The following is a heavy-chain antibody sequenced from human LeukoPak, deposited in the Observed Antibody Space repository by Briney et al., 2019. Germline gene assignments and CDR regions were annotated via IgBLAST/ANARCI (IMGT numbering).Heavy chain of an antibody. CDR2: IKKDGSEK. CDR1: GFTFSSYS. D-gene: IGHD1-26*01. J-gene: IGHJ4*02. Sequence: PGGSLRLSCAASGFTFSSYSMNWVRQAPGKGLEWVANIKKDGSEKNYVDSVKGRFTISRDNAKNSLYLQMNSLRAEDTAVYYCARVSEVGATSFDYWGQGTLVTVSS. V-gene: IGHV3-7*01. CDR3: ARVSEVGATSFDY.